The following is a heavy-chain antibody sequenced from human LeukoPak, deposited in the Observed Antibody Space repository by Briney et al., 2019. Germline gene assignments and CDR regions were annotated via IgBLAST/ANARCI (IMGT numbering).Heavy chain of an antibody. Sequence: PGGSLRLSCAASGFTVSSNYMSWVRQAPGKGLEWVSVIYSGGSTYYADSVKGRFTISRDNSKNTLYLQMNSLRAEDTAVYYCARVVAAGFFHDAFDTWGQGTMVTVSS. V-gene: IGHV3-66*01. CDR3: ARVVAAGFFHDAFDT. CDR1: GFTVSSNY. CDR2: IYSGGST. J-gene: IGHJ3*02. D-gene: IGHD6-13*01.